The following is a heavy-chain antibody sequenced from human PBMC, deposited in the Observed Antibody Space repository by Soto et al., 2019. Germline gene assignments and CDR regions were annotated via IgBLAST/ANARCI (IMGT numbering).Heavy chain of an antibody. D-gene: IGHD2-2*02. CDR3: ARASGYTYPPAYGLAV. J-gene: IGHJ6*02. Sequence: QVHLQESGPGLVKPSQTLSLNCTVSGSSIRNAGYYWTWIRQHPRQGLEWIGTAHYTGNTYYNPSLKSRTPISVDTSNNQFSLTLKSLTAADTAGYFCARASGYTYPPAYGLAVWGQGATVIVAS. CDR2: AHYTGNT. CDR1: GSSIRNAGYY. V-gene: IGHV4-31*03.